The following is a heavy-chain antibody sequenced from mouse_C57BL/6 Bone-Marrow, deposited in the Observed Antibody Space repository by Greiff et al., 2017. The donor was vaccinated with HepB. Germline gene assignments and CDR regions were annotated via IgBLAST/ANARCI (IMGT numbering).Heavy chain of an antibody. D-gene: IGHD1-1*01. CDR1: GYTFTSYW. V-gene: IGHV1-55*01. CDR3: ARSVYYYGSKDWYFDV. CDR2: IYPGSGST. J-gene: IGHJ1*03. Sequence: QVQLQQPGAELVKPGASVKMSCKASGYTFTSYWITWVKQRPGQGLEWIGDIYPGSGSTNYNEKFKSKATLTVDTSSSTAYMQLSSLTSEDSAVYYCARSVYYYGSKDWYFDVWGTGTTVTVSS.